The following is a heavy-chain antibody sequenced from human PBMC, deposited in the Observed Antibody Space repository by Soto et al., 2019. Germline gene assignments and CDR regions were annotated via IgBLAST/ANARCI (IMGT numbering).Heavy chain of an antibody. D-gene: IGHD7-27*01. CDR2: IGGSGDST. V-gene: IGHV3-23*01. CDR1: GFMFSSDA. J-gene: IGHJ4*02. CDR3: ARPSLGPNDY. Sequence: GGSLILSCATSGFMFSSDAMSWVRQAPGKGLEWVSAIGGSGDSTYYADSVKGRFTISRDNSKNTLSLQMNSLRAEDTAVYYCARPSLGPNDYWGQGTLVSVSS.